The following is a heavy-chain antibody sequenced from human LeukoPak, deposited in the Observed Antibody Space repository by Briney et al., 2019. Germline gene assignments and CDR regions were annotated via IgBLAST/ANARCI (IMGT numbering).Heavy chain of an antibody. J-gene: IGHJ4*02. CDR3: ASLGYCSGGSCYSFDY. D-gene: IGHD2-15*01. Sequence: PSETLSLTCTVPGGSISSGDYYWSWIRQPPGKGLEWIGYIYYSGSTYYNPSLKSRVTISVDTSKNQFSLKLSSVTAADTAVYYCASLGYCSGGSCYSFDYWGQGTLVTVSS. CDR1: GGSISSGDYY. CDR2: IYYSGST. V-gene: IGHV4-30-4*01.